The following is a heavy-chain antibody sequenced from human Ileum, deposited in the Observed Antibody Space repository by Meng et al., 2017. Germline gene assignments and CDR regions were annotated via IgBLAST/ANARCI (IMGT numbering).Heavy chain of an antibody. J-gene: IGHJ4*02. CDR2: INAGIGDT. Sequence: QVQLVQSGAELKKPGASVKVSCKASGYTFINNALHLLRQAPGQSLEWVGWINAGIGDTKYSQNLQGRVTITRDTSASTTYMELRSLKSEDTATYYCARDRGATYSFDYWGQGTLVTVSS. CDR3: ARDRGATYSFDY. D-gene: IGHD1-26*01. V-gene: IGHV1-3*01. CDR1: GYTFINNA.